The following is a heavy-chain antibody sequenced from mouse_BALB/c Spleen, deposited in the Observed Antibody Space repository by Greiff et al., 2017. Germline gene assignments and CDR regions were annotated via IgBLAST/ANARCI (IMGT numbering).Heavy chain of an antibody. V-gene: IGHV2-6-7*01. Sequence: VKLVESGPGLAAPSQSLSITCTVSGFSLTGYGVNWVRQPPGKGLEWLGMIWGDGSTDYNSALKSRLSISKDNSKSQVFLKMNSLQTDDTARYYWARADYDYVRWYFDVWGAGTTVTVSS. CDR3: ARADYDYVRWYFDV. D-gene: IGHD2-4*01. CDR1: GFSLTGYG. CDR2: IWGDGST. J-gene: IGHJ1*01.